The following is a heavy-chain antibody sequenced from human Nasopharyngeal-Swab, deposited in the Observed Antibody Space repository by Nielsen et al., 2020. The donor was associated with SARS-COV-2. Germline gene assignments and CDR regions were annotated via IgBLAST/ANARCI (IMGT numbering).Heavy chain of an antibody. J-gene: IGHJ4*02. V-gene: IGHV4-30-4*01. D-gene: IGHD5-12*01. CDR2: IYYSGST. Sequence: WIRQPPGKGLEWIGYIYYSGSTYYNPSLKSRVTISVDTSKNQFSLKLSSVTAADTAVYYCARGGWLRPFDCWGQGTLVTVSS. CDR3: ARGGWLRPFDC.